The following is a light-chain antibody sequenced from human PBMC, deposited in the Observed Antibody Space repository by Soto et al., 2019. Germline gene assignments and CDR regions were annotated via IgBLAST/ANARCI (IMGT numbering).Light chain of an antibody. CDR2: EVS. CDR1: SIYNY. V-gene: IGLV2-14*01. Sequence: QSALTQPASVSGFPGQSITISCTGTSIYNYVSWYQHHPGKAPKLMIYEVSNRPSGVSHRFSGSRSVNTASLTISGLQAEDEADYYCTSYTISSTLVVFGGGTKLTVL. J-gene: IGLJ3*02. CDR3: TSYTISSTLVV.